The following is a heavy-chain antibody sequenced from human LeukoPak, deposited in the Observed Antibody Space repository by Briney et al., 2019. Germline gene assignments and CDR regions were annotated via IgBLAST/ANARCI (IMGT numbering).Heavy chain of an antibody. Sequence: GGSLRLSCAASGFTFDDYGMNWVRQAPGKGLEWVSGMNWNGATTGYADSVKGRFTIPRDNAKNSLYLQMNSLRAEDTALYYCARVMYYGMDVWGQGTTVTVSS. D-gene: IGHD3-16*01. CDR1: GFTFDDYG. V-gene: IGHV3-20*04. J-gene: IGHJ6*02. CDR2: MNWNGATT. CDR3: ARVMYYGMDV.